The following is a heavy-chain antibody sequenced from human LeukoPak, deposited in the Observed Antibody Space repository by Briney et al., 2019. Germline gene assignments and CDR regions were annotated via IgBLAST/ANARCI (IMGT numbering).Heavy chain of an antibody. Sequence: PSETLSLTCAVYGGSFSGYYWSWIRQPPGKGLEWIGEINHSGSTNYNPSLKSRVTISVDTSKNQFSLKLSSVTAADTAVYYCARGARQLVRRDYFDYWGQGTLVTVSS. D-gene: IGHD6-6*01. J-gene: IGHJ4*02. CDR1: GGSFSGYY. V-gene: IGHV4-34*01. CDR2: INHSGST. CDR3: ARGARQLVRRDYFDY.